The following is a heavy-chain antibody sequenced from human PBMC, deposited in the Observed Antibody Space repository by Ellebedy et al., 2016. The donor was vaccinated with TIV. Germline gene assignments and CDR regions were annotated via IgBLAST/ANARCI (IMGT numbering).Heavy chain of an antibody. J-gene: IGHJ4*02. D-gene: IGHD1-7*01. CDR1: GFSFSTSA. CDR2: LNASGYSV. V-gene: IGHV3-23*01. CDR3: VRDLNWYSGY. Sequence: PGGSLTLSCAASGFSFSTSAMNWVRQTPGKGLEWVADLNASGYSVHYADSVKGRFTISRDNSKNTLFLQMNSLRVEDTARYYSVRDLNWYSGYWGQGTLVIVSS.